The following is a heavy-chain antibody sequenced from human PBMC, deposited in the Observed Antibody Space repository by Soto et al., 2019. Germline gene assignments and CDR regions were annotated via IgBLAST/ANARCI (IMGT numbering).Heavy chain of an antibody. CDR3: ARDGDPGYSFWSGPLGGGRFDP. CDR2: IVPMFCTA. Sequence: QVQLVQSGAEVKEPGSSVNVSCKTSGGTFGNTAVTCVRQAPGQGLEWIGGIVPMFCTANYAQKFRGRVTITADESTSTAYMELSSLRSDDTAVYYCARDGDPGYSFWSGPLGGGRFDPWGQGTLVTVSS. J-gene: IGHJ5*02. V-gene: IGHV1-69*12. D-gene: IGHD3-3*01. CDR1: GGTFGNTA.